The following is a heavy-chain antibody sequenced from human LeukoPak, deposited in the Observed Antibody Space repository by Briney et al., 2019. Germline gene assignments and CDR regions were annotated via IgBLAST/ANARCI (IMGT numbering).Heavy chain of an antibody. CDR3: ARVFKWLVKRGWFDH. V-gene: IGHV4-34*01. D-gene: IGHD6-19*01. J-gene: IGHJ5*02. CDR2: INHSGST. Sequence: PSETLSLTCTVSGGSISSYYWSWIRQPPGKGLERIGEINHSGSTNYNPSLKSRVTISVDTSKNQFSLKLSSVTAADTAVYYCARVFKWLVKRGWFDHWGQGTLVTASS. CDR1: GGSISSYY.